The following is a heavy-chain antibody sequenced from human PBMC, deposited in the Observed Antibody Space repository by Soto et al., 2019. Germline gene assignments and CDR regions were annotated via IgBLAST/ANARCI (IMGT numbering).Heavy chain of an antibody. D-gene: IGHD3-9*01. V-gene: IGHV4-31*03. CDR3: ARWDYDTTGLPLDP. CDR2: IYYSGAT. Sequence: SETLSLTCTVSGGSINSGGYYWNWIRQHPGKGLEWIGYIYYSGATDYNPSLKSRVTISVDPSNNQFSLRLSSVTAADTAVYYSARWDYDTTGLPLDPWGQGTLVTVSS. J-gene: IGHJ5*02. CDR1: GGSINSGGYY.